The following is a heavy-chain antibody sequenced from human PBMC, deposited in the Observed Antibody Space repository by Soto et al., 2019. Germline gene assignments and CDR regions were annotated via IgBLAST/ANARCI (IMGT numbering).Heavy chain of an antibody. J-gene: IGHJ3*02. CDR3: ARGGGVGVAGSAAFDM. D-gene: IGHD3-3*01. CDR2: INPATGAA. CDR1: GYPVTAYX. V-gene: IGHV1-2*02. Sequence: SGAVVKKPXASVTVSCSASGYPVTAYXXHWVRQAPGRGLEWMGGINPATGAAKYTQTFQGRVTTTRDTSTTTDFMEPGGLTSEDTAVFYCARGGGVGVAGSAAFDMWGQGTLVTVSS.